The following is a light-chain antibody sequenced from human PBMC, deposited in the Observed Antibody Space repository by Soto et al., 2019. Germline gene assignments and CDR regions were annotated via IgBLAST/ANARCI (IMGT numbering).Light chain of an antibody. CDR1: SRDVGGYNY. CDR2: DVS. J-gene: IGLJ1*01. Sequence: QSALTQPASVSGSPGQSITISCTGTSRDVGGYNYVSWYQQHPGKAPKLMIYDVSNRPSGVSNRFSGSKSGNTASLPISGLQAEDEADYYCSSDTSSSTPYVFGTGTKVTVL. V-gene: IGLV2-14*01. CDR3: SSDTSSSTPYV.